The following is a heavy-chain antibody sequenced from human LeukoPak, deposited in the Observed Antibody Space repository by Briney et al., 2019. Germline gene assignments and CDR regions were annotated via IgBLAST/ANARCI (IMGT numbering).Heavy chain of an antibody. CDR3: AREASSSAGLGYYYMDV. Sequence: PGGSLRLSCAASGFTFSSYAMHWVRQAPGKGLEWVAYLQYDRTNVQYADSVRGRFTISRDNSKNILYLQMNSLRAEDTAVYYCAREASSSAGLGYYYMDVWGKGTTVTVSS. V-gene: IGHV3-30*04. J-gene: IGHJ6*03. D-gene: IGHD6-6*01. CDR1: GFTFSSYA. CDR2: LQYDRTNV.